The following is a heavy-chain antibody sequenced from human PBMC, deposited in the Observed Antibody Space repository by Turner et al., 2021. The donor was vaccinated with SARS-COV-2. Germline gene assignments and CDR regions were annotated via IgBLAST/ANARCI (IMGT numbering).Heavy chain of an antibody. CDR1: VGSISSSSYS. J-gene: IGHJ2*01. Sequence: QLQLQESGPGLVKPSETLSLTCTVSVGSISSSSYSWGWIRQPPGKGLEWIGSIYYSGSTYYNPSLKSRVSISVDTSKNQFSLRLSSVTAADTAVYYCATPSVSYDSSGYFHFDLWGRGTLVTVSS. CDR2: IYYSGST. CDR3: ATPSVSYDSSGYFHFDL. V-gene: IGHV4-39*01. D-gene: IGHD3-22*01.